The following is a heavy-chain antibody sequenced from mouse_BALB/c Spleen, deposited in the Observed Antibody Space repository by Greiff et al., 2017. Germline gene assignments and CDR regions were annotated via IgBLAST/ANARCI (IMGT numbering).Heavy chain of an antibody. CDR1: GFTFSDYG. D-gene: IGHD2-10*02. J-gene: IGHJ4*01. CDR3: ARSEGGEYGKPLYAMDY. Sequence: EVKLVESGGGLVQPGGSRKLSCAASGFTFSDYGMAWVRQAPGKGPEWVAFISNLAYSIYYADTVTGRFTISRENAKNTLYLEMSSLRSEDTAMYYCARSEGGEYGKPLYAMDYWGQGTSVTVSS. V-gene: IGHV5-15*02. CDR2: ISNLAYSI.